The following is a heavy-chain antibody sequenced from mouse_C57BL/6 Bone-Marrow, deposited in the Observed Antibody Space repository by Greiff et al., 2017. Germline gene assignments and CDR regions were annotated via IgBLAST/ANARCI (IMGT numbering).Heavy chain of an antibody. CDR2: IYPSDSET. CDR3: ARGRGYFDV. CDR1: GYTFTSYW. J-gene: IGHJ1*03. V-gene: IGHV1-61*01. Sequence: VQLQQPGAELVRPGSSVKLSCKASGYTFTSYWMDWVKQRPEQGLEWIGNIYPSDSETHYNQKFKDKATLTVDKSSSTAYMQLSSLTSEDSAVYYCARGRGYFDVWGTGTTVTVSS.